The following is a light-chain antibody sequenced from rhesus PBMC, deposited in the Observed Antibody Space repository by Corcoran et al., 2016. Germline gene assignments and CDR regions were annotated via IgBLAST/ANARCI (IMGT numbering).Light chain of an antibody. CDR1: QGISTY. Sequence: DIQMTQSPSSLSASVGDIVTITCRASQGISTYLIWYQQKPGKAPKRLIYAASSLESGVPSRFSGSGSVTDFTLTISSLQPEDFATYYCLQYNSDPFTFGPGTKLDIK. J-gene: IGKJ3*01. CDR3: LQYNSDPFT. CDR2: AAS. V-gene: IGKV1-43*02.